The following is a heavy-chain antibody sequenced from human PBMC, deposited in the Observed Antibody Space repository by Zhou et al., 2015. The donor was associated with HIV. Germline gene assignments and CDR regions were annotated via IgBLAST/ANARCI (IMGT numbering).Heavy chain of an antibody. D-gene: IGHD6-6*01. CDR3: ARERGEATRPEWRYFDL. V-gene: IGHV1-69*06. J-gene: IGHJ2*01. CDR1: GDTFSTNG. CDR2: IIPIFGTT. Sequence: QVQLEQSGAEVKKPGSSVKVSCKVSGDTFSTNGITWVRQAPGKGLEWMGGIIPIFGTTNYAQKFQGRVTMTADKSTTTAYMDLRSLKSEDTAVYYCARERGEATRPEWRYFDLWGRGTLVTVSS.